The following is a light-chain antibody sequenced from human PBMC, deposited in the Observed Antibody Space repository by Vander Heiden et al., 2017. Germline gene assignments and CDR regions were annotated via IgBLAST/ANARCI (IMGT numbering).Light chain of an antibody. V-gene: IGKV3-11*01. CDR2: DAS. Sequence: EIVFTQSPATLSLSPGERATLACMASQSVSSYLAWYQQKPGQAPRLRIYDASNRATGIPARFSGSGSGTDFTLTISSREPEDFAVYYWQQRRNWPPVLTFGGGTKVEIK. CDR1: QSVSSY. CDR3: QQRRNWPPVLT. J-gene: IGKJ4*01.